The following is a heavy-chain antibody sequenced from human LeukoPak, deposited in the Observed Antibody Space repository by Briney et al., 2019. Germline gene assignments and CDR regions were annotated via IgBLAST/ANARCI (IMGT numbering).Heavy chain of an antibody. V-gene: IGHV3-23*01. D-gene: IGHD3-22*01. Sequence: GGSLRLSCAASGFTFSSYWMHWVRQAPGKGLEWVSAISGSGGSTYYADSVKGRFTISRDNSKNTLYLQMNSLRAEDTAVYYCAKDQSYYYDSSGLNGAFDIWGQGTMVTVSS. CDR2: ISGSGGST. CDR1: GFTFSSYW. CDR3: AKDQSYYYDSSGLNGAFDI. J-gene: IGHJ3*02.